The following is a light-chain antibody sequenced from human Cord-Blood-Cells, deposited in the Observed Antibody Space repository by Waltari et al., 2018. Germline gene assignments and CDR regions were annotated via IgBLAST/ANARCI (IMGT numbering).Light chain of an antibody. V-gene: IGLV1-40*01. CDR2: GNS. CDR1: SSHLGAGSD. Sequence: QSVLTQPPSVSGAPGQRVTIPCPGSSSHLGAGSDVHWYQQLPGTAPKLLIYGNSNRPSGVPDRFSGSKSGTSASLAITGLQAEDEADYYCQSYDSSLSVVFGGGTKLTVL. J-gene: IGLJ2*01. CDR3: QSYDSSLSVV.